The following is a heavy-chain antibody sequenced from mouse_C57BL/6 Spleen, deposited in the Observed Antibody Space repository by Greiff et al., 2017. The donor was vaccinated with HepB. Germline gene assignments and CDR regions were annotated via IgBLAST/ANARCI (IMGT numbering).Heavy chain of an antibody. V-gene: IGHV1-69*01. CDR1: GYTFTSYW. CDR3: ARRGRGAMDY. J-gene: IGHJ4*01. D-gene: IGHD3-3*01. Sequence: VQLQQPGAELVMPGASVKLSCEASGYTFTSYWMHWVKQRPGQGLEWIGEIDPSDSYTNYNQKFKGKSTLTGDKSSSTADMQLSSLTSEDSAVYYCARRGRGAMDYWGQGTSVTVSS. CDR2: IDPSDSYT.